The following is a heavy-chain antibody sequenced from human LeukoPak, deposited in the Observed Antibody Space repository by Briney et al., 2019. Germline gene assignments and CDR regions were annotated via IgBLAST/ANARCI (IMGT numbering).Heavy chain of an antibody. CDR2: IVHSGNT. J-gene: IGHJ3*02. CDR1: GGSFSGYY. D-gene: IGHD6-13*01. V-gene: IGHV4-34*12. Sequence: PSEPLSLTCTVYGGSFSGYYWSWIRQPPGKGLEWIGEIVHSGNTKYNPSLKSRVTISVDTSKNQFSLNLTSVTAADTAVYYCARFGSSTWYKGAFDIWGQGTMVTVAS. CDR3: ARFGSSTWYKGAFDI.